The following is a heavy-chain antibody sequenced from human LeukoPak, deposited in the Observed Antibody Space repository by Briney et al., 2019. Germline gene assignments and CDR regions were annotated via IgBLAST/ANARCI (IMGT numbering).Heavy chain of an antibody. CDR3: AKVNSGIAVAGIDY. J-gene: IGHJ4*02. CDR1: GFTFSSYG. CDR2: ISGTGGSP. Sequence: SGGSLRLSCAASGFTFSSYGMSWVRQAPGKGLEWVSAISGTGGSPYYADSVKGRFTISRDNSKNTLYLQMNSLRAEDTAVYYCAKVNSGIAVAGIDYWGQGTLVTVSS. D-gene: IGHD6-19*01. V-gene: IGHV3-23*01.